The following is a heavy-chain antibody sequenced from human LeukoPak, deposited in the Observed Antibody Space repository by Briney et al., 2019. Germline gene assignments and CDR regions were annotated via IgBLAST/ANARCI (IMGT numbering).Heavy chain of an antibody. D-gene: IGHD2-21*01. CDR1: GYTFTSYY. Sequence: ASAKVSCKASGYTFTSYYMHWVRQAPGQGLEWMGIINPSGGSTSYAQKFQGRVTMTRDTSTSTVYMELSSLRSEDTAVYYCARGSHIVVVIASHTNDYWGQGTLVTVSS. CDR2: INPSGGST. J-gene: IGHJ4*02. V-gene: IGHV1-46*03. CDR3: ARGSHIVVVIASHTNDY.